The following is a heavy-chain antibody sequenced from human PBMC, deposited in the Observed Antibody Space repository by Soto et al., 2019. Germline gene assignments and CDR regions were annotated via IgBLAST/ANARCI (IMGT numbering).Heavy chain of an antibody. J-gene: IGHJ6*02. CDR2: IDPSDSYT. D-gene: IGHD3-3*01. V-gene: IGHV5-10-1*01. CDR1: GYSFTSYW. Sequence: GESLKISCKGSGYSFTSYWISWVRQMPGKGLEWMGRIDPSDSYTNYSPSFQGHVTISADKSISTAYLQWSSLKASDTAMYYCARGFWSAYLYYYYYGMDVWGQGTTVTVSS. CDR3: ARGFWSAYLYYYYYGMDV.